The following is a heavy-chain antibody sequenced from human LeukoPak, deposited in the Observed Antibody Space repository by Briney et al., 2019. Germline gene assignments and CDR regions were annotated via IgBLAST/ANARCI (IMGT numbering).Heavy chain of an antibody. D-gene: IGHD3-22*01. CDR3: AKVNEYYYDSSGFSDY. V-gene: IGHV3-23*01. J-gene: IGHJ4*02. Sequence: GGSLRLSCAASGFTFSSYAMSWVRQAPGKGLEWVSAVSGSGGSTYYADSVKGRFTISRDNSKNTLYLQMNSLRAEDTAVYYCAKVNEYYYDSSGFSDYWGQGTLVTVSS. CDR2: VSGSGGST. CDR1: GFTFSSYA.